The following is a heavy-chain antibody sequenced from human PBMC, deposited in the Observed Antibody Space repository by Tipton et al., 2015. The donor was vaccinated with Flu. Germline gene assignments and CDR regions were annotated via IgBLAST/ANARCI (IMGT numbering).Heavy chain of an antibody. Sequence: GLVKPSETLSLTCTVSGGSISSYYWSWIRQPPGKGLEWIGYIYYSGSTNYNPSLKSRVTISVDTSKNQFSLKLSSVTAADTAVYYCARVGGDANGSYGHHYYGMDVWGQGTTVTVSS. CDR2: IYYSGST. V-gene: IGHV4-59*01. J-gene: IGHJ6*02. CDR1: GGSISSYY. D-gene: IGHD1-26*01. CDR3: ARVGGDANGSYGHHYYGMDV.